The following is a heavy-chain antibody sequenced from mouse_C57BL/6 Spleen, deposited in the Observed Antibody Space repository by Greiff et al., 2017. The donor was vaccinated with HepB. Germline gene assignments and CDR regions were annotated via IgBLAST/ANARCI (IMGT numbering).Heavy chain of an antibody. J-gene: IGHJ1*03. CDR1: GYTFTSYG. CDR2: IYPRSGNT. CDR3: ARFTTVVARYFDV. Sequence: VQLVESGAELARPGASVKLSCKASGYTFTSYGISWVKQRTGQGLEWIGEIYPRSGNTYYNEKFKGKATLTADKSSSTAYMELRSLTSEDSAVYFCARFTTVVARYFDVWGTGTTVTVSS. D-gene: IGHD1-1*01. V-gene: IGHV1-81*01.